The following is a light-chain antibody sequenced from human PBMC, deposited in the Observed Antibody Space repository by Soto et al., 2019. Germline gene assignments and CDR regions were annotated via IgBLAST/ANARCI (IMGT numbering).Light chain of an antibody. J-gene: IGLJ3*02. V-gene: IGLV2-23*01. CDR1: SSDVGSYNL. CDR3: CSYATIITVV. CDR2: EDN. Sequence: QSALTQPASVSGSPGQSITISCTGTSSDVGSYNLVSWYQQHPGKAPKLMIYEDNKRPSGVSNRFSGSKSCNTASLTISGLHAEDEADYYCCSYATIITVVFGGGTKVTVL.